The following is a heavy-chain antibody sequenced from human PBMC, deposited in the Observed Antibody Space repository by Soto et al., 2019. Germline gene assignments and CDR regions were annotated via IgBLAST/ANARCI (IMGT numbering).Heavy chain of an antibody. J-gene: IGHJ4*02. Sequence: SGPTLVNPTQTLTLTCTFSGFSLSTSGVGVGWIRQPPGKALEWLALIYWDDDKRYSPSLKSRLTITKDTSKNQVVLTMTNMDPVDTATYYCAQTGAHVHYYGSGTPSYWGQGTLVTVSS. CDR3: AQTGAHVHYYGSGTPSY. V-gene: IGHV2-5*02. D-gene: IGHD3-10*01. CDR1: GFSLSTSGVG. CDR2: IYWDDDK.